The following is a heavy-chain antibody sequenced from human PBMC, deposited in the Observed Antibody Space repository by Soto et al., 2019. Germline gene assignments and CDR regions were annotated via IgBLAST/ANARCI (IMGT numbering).Heavy chain of an antibody. CDR3: AKDSHWAIMSPSHDY. J-gene: IGHJ4*01. D-gene: IGHD2-2*01. CDR2: VNGDGGST. CDR1: GFTFSNYW. V-gene: IGHV3-74*01. Sequence: PGGSLRLSCAASGFTFSNYWMHWVRQAPGKGLVWVSRVNGDGGSTYYADSVKGRFTISRDNSKNTVYLQMNSLRAEDTAIYYCAKDSHWAIMSPSHDYWGHGTLVTVSS.